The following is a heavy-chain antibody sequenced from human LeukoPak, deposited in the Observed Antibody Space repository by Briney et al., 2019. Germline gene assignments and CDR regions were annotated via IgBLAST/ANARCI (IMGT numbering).Heavy chain of an antibody. CDR1: GFTFSSYG. CDR3: AKGRGWEASYYYYYMDV. CDR2: IRYDGSNK. J-gene: IGHJ6*03. V-gene: IGHV3-30*02. D-gene: IGHD1-26*01. Sequence: GGSLRLSCAASGFTFSSYGIHWVRQAPGKGLAWVAFIRYDGSNKYYTDSVKGRFTISRDNSKNTLYLQMNSLRAEDTAVYYCAKGRGWEASYYYYYMDVWGKGTTVTISS.